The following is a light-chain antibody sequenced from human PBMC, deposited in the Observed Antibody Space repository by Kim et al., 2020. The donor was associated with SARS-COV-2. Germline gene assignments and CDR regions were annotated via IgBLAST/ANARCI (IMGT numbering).Light chain of an antibody. CDR1: SSDVGVYNY. CDR2: DVS. CDR3: CSYAGSYTVV. J-gene: IGLJ2*01. Sequence: QSALTQPRSVSGSPGQSVTISCTGTSSDVGVYNYVSWYQQHPGKAPKLMIYDVSKWPSGVPDRFSGSKSGNTASLTISGLQAEDEADYYCCSYAGSYTVVFGGGTQLTVL. V-gene: IGLV2-11*01.